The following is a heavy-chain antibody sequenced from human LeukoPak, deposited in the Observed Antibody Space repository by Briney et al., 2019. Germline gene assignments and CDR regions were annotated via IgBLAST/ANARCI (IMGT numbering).Heavy chain of an antibody. J-gene: IGHJ4*02. CDR3: AREPGEMATIGPFDY. CDR1: GYTFTSYY. CDR2: IIPIFGTA. D-gene: IGHD5-24*01. Sequence: SVKVSCKASGYTFTSYYMHWVRQAPGQGLEWMGGIIPIFGTANYAQKFQGRVTITADESTSTAYMELSSLRSEDTAVYYCAREPGEMATIGPFDYWGQGTLVTVSS. V-gene: IGHV1-69*13.